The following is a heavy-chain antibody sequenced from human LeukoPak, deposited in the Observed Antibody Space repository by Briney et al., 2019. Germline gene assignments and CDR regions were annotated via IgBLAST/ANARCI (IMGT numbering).Heavy chain of an antibody. V-gene: IGHV4-4*07. CDR2: IHISGST. D-gene: IGHD5/OR15-5a*01. CDR3: ARDVSLSIDI. CDR1: GDSISSNY. Sequence: SETLSLTCTVSGDSISSNYWSWIRQSAGKGLEWIGRIHISGSTNYSPSLKSRVTMSVDMSKNQLSLKVRSVTAADTAVYYCARDVSLSIDIWGQGTMVNV. J-gene: IGHJ3*02.